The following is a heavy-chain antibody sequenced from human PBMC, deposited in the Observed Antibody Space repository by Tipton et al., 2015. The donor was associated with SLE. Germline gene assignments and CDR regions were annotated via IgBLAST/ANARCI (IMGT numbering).Heavy chain of an antibody. D-gene: IGHD3-3*01. CDR1: GFTFDDYA. J-gene: IGHJ6*02. V-gene: IGHV3-9*01. CDR3: AKSSADVGVVMGGHFYYYGMDV. CDR2: ISWNSGSV. Sequence: SLRLSCAASGFTFDDYAMHWVRQVPGKGLEWVSGISWNSGSVGYADSVKGRFTISRDNAKNSVHLQMNSLSAEDTALYYCAKSSADVGVVMGGHFYYYGMDVWGQGTTVTVSS.